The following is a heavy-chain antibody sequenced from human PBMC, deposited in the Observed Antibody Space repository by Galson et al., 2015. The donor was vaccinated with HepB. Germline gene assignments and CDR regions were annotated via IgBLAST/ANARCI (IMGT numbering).Heavy chain of an antibody. Sequence: SLRLSCAASGFTLSSYWMHWVRQAPGKGLEWVSRINTDGTITIYADSVKGRFTIFRDNANNTLYLQMNSLRAEDTALYFCARENSSGWSFFDNWGQGTLVTVFS. CDR1: GFTLSSYW. CDR3: ARENSSGWSFFDN. CDR2: INTDGTIT. D-gene: IGHD6-19*01. J-gene: IGHJ4*02. V-gene: IGHV3-74*01.